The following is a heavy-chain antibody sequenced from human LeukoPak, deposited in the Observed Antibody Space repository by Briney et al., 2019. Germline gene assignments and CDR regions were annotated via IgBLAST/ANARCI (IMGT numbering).Heavy chain of an antibody. J-gene: IGHJ3*02. CDR3: ARAAWIQSAFDI. Sequence: SETLSLTCTVSGGSISSYYWSWIRQPPGKGLEWIGYIYYSGSTNYNPSLKSRVTISVDTSKNQFSLKLSSVTAADTAVYYCARAAWIQSAFDIWGQETMVTVSS. CDR2: IYYSGST. V-gene: IGHV4-59*01. CDR1: GGSISSYY. D-gene: IGHD5-18*01.